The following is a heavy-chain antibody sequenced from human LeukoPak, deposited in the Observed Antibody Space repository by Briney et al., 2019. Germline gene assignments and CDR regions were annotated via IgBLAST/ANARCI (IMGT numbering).Heavy chain of an antibody. CDR2: ISAYNGNT. Sequence: ASVKVSCKASGYTFTSYGISWVRQAPGQGLEWMGWISAYNGNTNYAQKLQGRVTMTTDTSTSTAYMELRSLRSDDTAVYYCARAWVTIFGVVISVGWGNYYMDVWGKGTTVTVSS. V-gene: IGHV1-18*01. J-gene: IGHJ6*03. CDR3: ARAWVTIFGVVISVGWGNYYMDV. D-gene: IGHD3-3*01. CDR1: GYTFTSYG.